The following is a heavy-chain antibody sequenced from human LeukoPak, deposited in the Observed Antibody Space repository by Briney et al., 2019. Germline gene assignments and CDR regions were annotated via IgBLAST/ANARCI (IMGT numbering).Heavy chain of an antibody. CDR1: GFTFSSYG. J-gene: IGHJ4*02. D-gene: IGHD6-19*01. CDR2: ISYDGSNK. V-gene: IGHV3-30*03. CDR3: ASLGYSSGWYYFDY. Sequence: GGSLRLSCAASGFTFSSYGMHWVRQAPGKGLEWVAVISYDGSNKYYADSVKGRFTISRDNSKNTLYLQMNSLRAEDTAVYYCASLGYSSGWYYFDYWGQGTLVTVSS.